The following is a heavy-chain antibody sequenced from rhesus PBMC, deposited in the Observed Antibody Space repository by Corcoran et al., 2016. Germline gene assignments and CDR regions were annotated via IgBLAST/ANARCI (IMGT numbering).Heavy chain of an antibody. Sequence: EVQLVETGGGLVQPGGSLKLSCAASGFTFSSYGMSWVRQAPGKGLEWVSAINSCGGRTYYAGSVKGRFTISRDNSKNTLSLQMNSLRAEDTAVYYCAKDPYYEDDYGYYYTYYFDYWGQGVLVTVSS. CDR3: AKDPYYEDDYGYYYTYYFDY. J-gene: IGHJ4*01. V-gene: IGHV3S5*01. CDR2: INSCGGRT. CDR1: GFTFSSYG. D-gene: IGHD3-9*01.